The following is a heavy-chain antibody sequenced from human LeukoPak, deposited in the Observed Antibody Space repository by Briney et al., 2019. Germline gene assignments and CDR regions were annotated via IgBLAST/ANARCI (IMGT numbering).Heavy chain of an antibody. CDR3: ASNTAMVTLVD. D-gene: IGHD5-18*01. V-gene: IGHV3-23*01. Sequence: GGSLRLSCVSSGFIFSSYVMSWVRQAPGKGLEWVSSISVAGATTDYADSVKGRFTISRDNSKSTVYLQMNGLRAEDTAVYYCASNTAMVTLVDWGQGTLVTVSS. J-gene: IGHJ4*02. CDR1: GFIFSSYV. CDR2: ISVAGATT.